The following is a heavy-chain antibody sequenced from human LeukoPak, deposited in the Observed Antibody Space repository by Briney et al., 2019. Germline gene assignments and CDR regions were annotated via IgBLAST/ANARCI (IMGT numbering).Heavy chain of an antibody. J-gene: IGHJ4*02. CDR1: GFTFSSYS. CDR2: ISSSSSYI. Sequence: PGGSLRLSCAASGFTFSSYSMNWVRQAPGKGLEWVSSISSSSSYIYYADSVKGRFTISRDNAKNSLYLQMNSLRAEDTAVYYCARDLSVGAIREYYLDYWGQGTLVTVSS. CDR3: ARDLSVGAIREYYLDY. V-gene: IGHV3-21*01. D-gene: IGHD1-26*01.